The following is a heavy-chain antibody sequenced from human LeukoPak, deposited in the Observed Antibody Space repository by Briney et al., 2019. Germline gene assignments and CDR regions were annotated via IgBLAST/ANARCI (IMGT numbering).Heavy chain of an antibody. CDR2: IYTSGTT. Sequence: PSDTLSLTCTVSGGAISSGSYYWSWIRQSAGKGLEWIGRIYTSGTTNSNPSLTSRVTISVDTSKNQFSLELSSVTAADTAVYYCAREYYDSNKAPAFDIWGQGTMVTVSS. V-gene: IGHV4-61*02. CDR3: AREYYDSNKAPAFDI. J-gene: IGHJ3*02. CDR1: GGAISSGSYY. D-gene: IGHD3-22*01.